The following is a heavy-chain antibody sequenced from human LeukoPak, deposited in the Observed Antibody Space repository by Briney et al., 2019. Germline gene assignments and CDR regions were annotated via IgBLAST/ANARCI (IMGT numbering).Heavy chain of an antibody. CDR3: ARGDYYDSSPLGY. CDR2: IYYSGST. Sequence: SETLSLTCTVSGGSIRSYYWSWIRQTPGKGLEWIGYIYYSGSTNYNPSLKSRVTISVDTSKNQFSLKLSSVTAADTAVYYCARGDYYDSSPLGYWGQGTLVTVSS. CDR1: GGSIRSYY. V-gene: IGHV4-59*01. D-gene: IGHD3-22*01. J-gene: IGHJ4*02.